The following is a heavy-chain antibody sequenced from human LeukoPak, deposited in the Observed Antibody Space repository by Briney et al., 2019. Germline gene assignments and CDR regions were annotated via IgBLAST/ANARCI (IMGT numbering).Heavy chain of an antibody. Sequence: ASVKLSCKASGYTFTDYYIHWLRQAPGQGLEWMGWIYPNNGDTNYAQNFKGIVTMTRDTSNNTAYMELSSLTSDDTAVYYCARDGVGTYDYWGQGTLVTVSS. D-gene: IGHD1-26*01. CDR1: GYTFTDYY. J-gene: IGHJ4*02. CDR3: ARDGVGTYDY. V-gene: IGHV1-2*02. CDR2: IYPNNGDT.